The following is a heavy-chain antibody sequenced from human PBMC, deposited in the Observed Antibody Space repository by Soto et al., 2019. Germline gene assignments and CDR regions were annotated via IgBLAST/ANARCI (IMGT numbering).Heavy chain of an antibody. CDR2: IGTAGDT. J-gene: IGHJ4*02. D-gene: IGHD1-20*01. CDR1: GFTFSGYG. Sequence: GSLRLSFAASGFTFSGYGMHWVRQATGKGLEWVSAIGTAGDTYYPGSVKGRFTISRENAKNSLYLQMNSLRAGDTAVYYCARAGLTGVDYWGQGTLVTVSS. CDR3: ARAGLTGVDY. V-gene: IGHV3-13*01.